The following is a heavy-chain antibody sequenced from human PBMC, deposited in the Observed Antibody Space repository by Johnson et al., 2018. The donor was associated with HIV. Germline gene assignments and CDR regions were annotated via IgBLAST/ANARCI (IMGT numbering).Heavy chain of an antibody. CDR2: IKQDGSEK. J-gene: IGHJ3*02. CDR1: GFTFSSYW. V-gene: IGHV3-7*01. Sequence: VQLVESGGGLVQPGGSLRLSCAASGFTFSSYWMSWVHQAPGKGLEWVANIKQDGSEKYYVDSVKGRCTISRDNAKNSLYLQMNSLRAEDTAVYYCTVDDYFTPRSVGGGFDIWGQGTLVTVSS. D-gene: IGHD2/OR15-2a*01. CDR3: TVDDYFTPRSVGGGFDI.